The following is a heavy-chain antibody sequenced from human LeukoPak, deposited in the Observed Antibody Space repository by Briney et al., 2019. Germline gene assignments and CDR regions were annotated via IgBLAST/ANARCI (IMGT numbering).Heavy chain of an antibody. J-gene: IGHJ5*02. CDR3: ARRLGYFDWLPGANWFDP. V-gene: IGHV4-59*08. Sequence: SETLSLTCTVSGGSIRSYYWSWIRQPPGKGLEWIGYIYYSGSTNYNPSLKSRVTISVDTSKNQFSLKLSSVTAADTAVYYCARRLGYFDWLPGANWFDPWGQGTLVTVSS. CDR1: GGSIRSYY. CDR2: IYYSGST. D-gene: IGHD3-9*01.